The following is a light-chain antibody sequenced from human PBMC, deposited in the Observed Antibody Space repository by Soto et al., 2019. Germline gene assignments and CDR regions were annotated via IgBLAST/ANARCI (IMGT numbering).Light chain of an antibody. V-gene: IGKV3-20*01. Sequence: EIVLTQSPGTLSLSPGERATLSCRASQSVNSNNLAWYQQKPGQAPRLLMYGASNRASGMPDRFRGGGSGTDFTLTISRLEPEDFALYYCQQYGSSPITFGQGTRLEIK. J-gene: IGKJ5*01. CDR1: QSVNSNN. CDR2: GAS. CDR3: QQYGSSPIT.